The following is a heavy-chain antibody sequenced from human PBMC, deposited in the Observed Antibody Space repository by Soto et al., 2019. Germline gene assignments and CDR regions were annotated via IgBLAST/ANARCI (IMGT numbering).Heavy chain of an antibody. J-gene: IGHJ4*02. Sequence: PGGSLRLSCAASGFSFSTYSMAWVRQAAGKGPQWVSGLSGGGANTFYIDSVGGRFTISVDNSKNTVYLQMDSLRADDTAVYYCARWSGYADAWGQGTLVTVSS. CDR1: GFSFSTYS. V-gene: IGHV3-23*01. D-gene: IGHD4-17*01. CDR2: LSGGGANT. CDR3: ARWSGYADA.